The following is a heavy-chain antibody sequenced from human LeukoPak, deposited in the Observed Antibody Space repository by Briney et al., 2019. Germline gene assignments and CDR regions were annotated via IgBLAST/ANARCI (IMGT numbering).Heavy chain of an antibody. CDR1: GFTFTNYW. J-gene: IGHJ3*02. D-gene: IGHD3-22*01. CDR3: ARDRVRREYSDSSGYRPDAFDI. V-gene: IGHV3-7*01. CDR2: IKEDGSAE. Sequence: GGSLRLSCAAAGFTFTNYWMIWVRQAPGKGLEWVANIKEDGSAEFYVDSVKGRYTLSRDNAKNSVYLQMNSLRAEDTAVYYCARDRVRREYSDSSGYRPDAFDIWGQGTMVTVSS.